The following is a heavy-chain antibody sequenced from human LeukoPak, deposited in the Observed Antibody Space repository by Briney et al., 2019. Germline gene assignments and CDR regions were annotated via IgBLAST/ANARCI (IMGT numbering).Heavy chain of an antibody. Sequence: GASVKVSCKASGYTFTTYYMHWVRQAPGQGLEWMGIINPSGGSTIYAQKFQGRVTMTRDMSTRPVYMALSSLRSEDTAVDYCARQEVVTATNWFDPWGQGTLVTVSS. V-gene: IGHV1-46*01. CDR1: GYTFTTYY. CDR2: INPSGGST. J-gene: IGHJ5*02. CDR3: ARQEVVTATNWFDP. D-gene: IGHD2-21*02.